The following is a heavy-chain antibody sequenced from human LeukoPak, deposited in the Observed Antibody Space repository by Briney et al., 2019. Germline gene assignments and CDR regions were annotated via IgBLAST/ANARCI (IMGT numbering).Heavy chain of an antibody. J-gene: IGHJ4*02. D-gene: IGHD6-13*01. CDR1: GFTFSSYS. V-gene: IGHV3-21*01. Sequence: PGGSLRLSCAASGFTFSSYSMNWVRQAPGKGLEWVSSISGSSSYIYYADSVKGRFTISRDNAKNSLYLQMNSLRAEDTAVYYCARSFLSIAAAATDYWGRGTLDTVSS. CDR3: ARSFLSIAAAATDY. CDR2: ISGSSSYI.